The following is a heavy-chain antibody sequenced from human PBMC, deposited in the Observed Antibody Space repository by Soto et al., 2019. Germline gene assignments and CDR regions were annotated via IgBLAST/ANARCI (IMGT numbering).Heavy chain of an antibody. CDR1: GGSISSSSYY. CDR2: IYYSGTT. CDR3: ARCPLYNWNHLDYFDX. Sequence: SETLSLTCTVSGGSISSSSYYWGWIRQPPGKGLEWIGSIYYSGTTYYNPSLMSRVTISVDTSKNQFSLKLSSVTAADTAVYYCARCPLYNWNHLDYFDXWGQGTLVTVSX. V-gene: IGHV4-39*01. D-gene: IGHD1-20*01. J-gene: IGHJ4*02.